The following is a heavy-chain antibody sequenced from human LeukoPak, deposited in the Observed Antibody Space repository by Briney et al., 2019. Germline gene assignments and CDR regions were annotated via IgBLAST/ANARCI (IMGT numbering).Heavy chain of an antibody. CDR2: VDPEDGET. Sequence: ASVKISCKVSGYTFTDYYMHWVQQAPGKGLEWMGLVDPEDGETIYAEKFQGRVTITADTSTDTAYMELSSLRSEDTAVYYCARSSLYYYYMDVWGKGTTVTGSS. CDR1: GYTFTDYY. CDR3: ARSSLYYYYMDV. J-gene: IGHJ6*03. V-gene: IGHV1-69-2*01. D-gene: IGHD2-2*01.